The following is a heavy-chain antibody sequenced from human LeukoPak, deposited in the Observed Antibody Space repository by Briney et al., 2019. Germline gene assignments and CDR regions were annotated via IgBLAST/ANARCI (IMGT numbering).Heavy chain of an antibody. Sequence: PSETLSLTCAVYGGSFSGYYWSWIRQPPGKGLGWIGEINHSGSTNYNPSLKSRVTISVDTSKNQFSLKLSSVTAADTAVYYCARGDLGYSSPFDPWGQGTLVTVSS. CDR3: ARGDLGYSSPFDP. D-gene: IGHD6-13*01. CDR2: INHSGST. V-gene: IGHV4-34*01. CDR1: GGSFSGYY. J-gene: IGHJ5*02.